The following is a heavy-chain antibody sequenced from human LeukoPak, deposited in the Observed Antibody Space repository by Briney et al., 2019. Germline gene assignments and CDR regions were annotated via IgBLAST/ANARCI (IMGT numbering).Heavy chain of an antibody. CDR1: GGSISSDY. D-gene: IGHD3-10*01. Sequence: SETLSLTCTVSGGSISSDYWSWIRQPPGKGLEWIGEINHSGSTNYNPSLKSRVTISVDTSKNQFSLKLSSVTAADTAVYYCARGGRYYYGSGSILFDYWGQGTLVTVSS. CDR3: ARGGRYYYGSGSILFDY. V-gene: IGHV4-34*01. CDR2: INHSGST. J-gene: IGHJ4*02.